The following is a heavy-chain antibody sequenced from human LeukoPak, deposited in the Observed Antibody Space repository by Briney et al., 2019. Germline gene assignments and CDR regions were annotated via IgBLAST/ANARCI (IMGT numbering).Heavy chain of an antibody. D-gene: IGHD5-18*01. J-gene: IGHJ4*02. CDR1: GFTFKSYG. CDR2: ITGAGSST. Sequence: GGSLRLSCAASGFTFKSYGMTWVRQVPGKGLEWVSSITGAGSSTKYADSVNGRFTISRDNSKNTVSLQMTGLRAEGTAVYYCARRVAVAMDLDYWGQGTLVTVSS. CDR3: ARRVAVAMDLDY. V-gene: IGHV3-23*01.